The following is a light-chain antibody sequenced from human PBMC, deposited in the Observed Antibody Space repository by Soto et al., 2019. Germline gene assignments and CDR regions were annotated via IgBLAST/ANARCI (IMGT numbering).Light chain of an antibody. Sequence: DIQMTQSPSSLSASIGDRVTITCRASQGIGVYLAWFQQKPGKVPKLLIYAASALQSGVPSRFSGSGSGTDFTLTISSLQPEDFATYYCQKYNSAPLTFGGGTKVEIK. CDR2: AAS. V-gene: IGKV1-27*01. J-gene: IGKJ4*01. CDR3: QKYNSAPLT. CDR1: QGIGVY.